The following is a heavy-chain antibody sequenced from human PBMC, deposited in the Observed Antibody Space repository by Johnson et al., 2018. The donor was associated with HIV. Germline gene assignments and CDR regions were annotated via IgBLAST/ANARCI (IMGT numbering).Heavy chain of an antibody. Sequence: QVQLVESGGGVVQPGGSLRLSCAASGFTFSSYGMHWVRQAPGKGLEWVAFIRYDGSNNYYADSVKGRFTITRDNSKNTLYLQMNSLRAEDTAVYYDAGQYVRAFDIWGQGTMVTVSS. V-gene: IGHV3-30*02. J-gene: IGHJ3*02. CDR3: AGQYVRAFDI. CDR2: IRYDGSNN. CDR1: GFTFSSYG. D-gene: IGHD3-16*01.